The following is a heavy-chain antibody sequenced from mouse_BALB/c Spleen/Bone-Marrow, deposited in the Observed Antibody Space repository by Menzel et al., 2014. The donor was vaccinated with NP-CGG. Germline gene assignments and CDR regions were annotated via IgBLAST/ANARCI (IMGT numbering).Heavy chain of an antibody. Sequence: EVQGVESGGGLVKPGGSLKLSCAASGFTFSDYYMYWVRQTPEKRLEWVATISDGGSYTYYPYSVKGRFTISRDNAKNNLYLQMSSLKSEDTAMYYCARVSYDYFDYWGQGTTLTVSS. J-gene: IGHJ2*01. V-gene: IGHV5-4*02. CDR1: GFTFSDYY. CDR2: ISDGGSYT. D-gene: IGHD2-4*01. CDR3: ARVSYDYFDY.